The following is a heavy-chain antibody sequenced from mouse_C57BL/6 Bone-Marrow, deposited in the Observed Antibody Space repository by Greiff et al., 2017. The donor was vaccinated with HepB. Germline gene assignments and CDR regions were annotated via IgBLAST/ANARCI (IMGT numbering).Heavy chain of an antibody. CDR3: ASALYYDTYMDY. V-gene: IGHV1-55*01. J-gene: IGHJ4*01. CDR1: GYTFTSYW. D-gene: IGHD2-4*01. Sequence: VQLQQPGAELVKPGASVKMSCKASGYTFTSYWITWVKQRPGQGLEWIGDIYPGSGSTNYNEKFKSKATLTVDTSSSTAYMQLSSLTSEDSAVYYCASALYYDTYMDYWGQGATVTVSS. CDR2: IYPGSGST.